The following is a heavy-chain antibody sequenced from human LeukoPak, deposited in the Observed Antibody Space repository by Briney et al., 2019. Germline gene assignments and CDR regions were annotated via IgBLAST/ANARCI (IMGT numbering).Heavy chain of an antibody. V-gene: IGHV3-23*01. Sequence: PGGSLRLSCAASGFTFSSYAMSWVRQAPGKGLEWVSAISGSGGSTYYADSVKGRFTISRDNSKNTLYLQMNSLRAEDTAVYYCAKDVNIAVAGTESLVYFDYWGQGTLVTVSS. CDR3: AKDVNIAVAGTESLVYFDY. CDR2: ISGSGGST. D-gene: IGHD6-19*01. J-gene: IGHJ4*02. CDR1: GFTFSSYA.